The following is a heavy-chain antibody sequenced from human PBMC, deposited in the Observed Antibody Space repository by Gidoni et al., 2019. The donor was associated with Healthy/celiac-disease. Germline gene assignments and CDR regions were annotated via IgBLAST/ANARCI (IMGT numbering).Heavy chain of an antibody. J-gene: IGHJ4*02. CDR1: GGTFSSYA. CDR3: ARGRFGELLTDY. D-gene: IGHD3-10*01. Sequence: QVQLVQSGAEVKKPGSSVKVSCKATGGTFSSYAISWVRQAPGRGLGWMGGIIPIFGTANNAQKFQGRVTITADESTSTAYMELSSLRSEDTAVYYCARGRFGELLTDYWGQGTLVTVSS. CDR2: IIPIFGTA. V-gene: IGHV1-69*19.